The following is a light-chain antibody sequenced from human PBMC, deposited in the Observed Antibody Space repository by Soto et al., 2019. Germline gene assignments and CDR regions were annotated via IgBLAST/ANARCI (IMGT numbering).Light chain of an antibody. CDR1: SSDVGSRNL. Sequence: QSALTQPASVSGSPGQSITISCTGTSSDVGSRNLVSWYQQQPGKAPKLLIYEVSDRPSGVSNRFSGSKSGNTASLTISGLQPEDEADYYCRSYTTLSTYVFGTGTKLTVL. V-gene: IGLV2-14*02. CDR2: EVS. CDR3: RSYTTLSTYV. J-gene: IGLJ1*01.